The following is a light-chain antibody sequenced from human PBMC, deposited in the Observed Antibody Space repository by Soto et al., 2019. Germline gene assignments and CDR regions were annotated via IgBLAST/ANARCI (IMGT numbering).Light chain of an antibody. J-gene: IGLJ3*02. CDR2: SDD. CDR1: SSNIGGNT. CDR3: AVWDGSLNGWV. V-gene: IGLV1-44*01. Sequence: QSVLTQPPSASGTPGQRVTISCSGTSSNIGGNTVNWYQQLPGTDPKLVYSDDHRPSGVPDRFSGSKSGASASLAISGLQSEDEADYYCAVWDGSLNGWVFGGGTKLTVL.